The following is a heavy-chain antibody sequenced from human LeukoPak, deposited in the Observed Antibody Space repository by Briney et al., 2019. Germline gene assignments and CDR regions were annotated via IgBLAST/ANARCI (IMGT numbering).Heavy chain of an antibody. CDR3: ARFRLPPWFGESYV. D-gene: IGHD3-10*01. CDR2: IKQDGSEK. V-gene: IGHV3-7*01. CDR1: GFPFSNYA. J-gene: IGHJ4*02. Sequence: PGRSLRLSCAASGFPFSNYAMHWVRQAPGKGLEWVADIKQDGSEKYYVDSVKGRFTISRDNAKNSLYLQMNSLRAEDTAVYYCARFRLPPWFGESYVWGQGTLVTVSS.